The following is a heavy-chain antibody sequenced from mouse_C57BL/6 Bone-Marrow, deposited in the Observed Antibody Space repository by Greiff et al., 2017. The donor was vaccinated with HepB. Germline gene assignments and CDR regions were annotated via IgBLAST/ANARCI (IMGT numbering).Heavy chain of an antibody. CDR3: CSSGNFFDY. Sequence: QVQLQQSGPELVKPGASVKISCKASGYAFSSSWMNWVKQRPGKGLEWIGRIYPGDGDTNYNGKFKGKATLTADKSSSTAYMQLSSLTSEDSAVYFCCSSGNFFDYWGQGTTLTVSS. V-gene: IGHV1-82*01. CDR2: IYPGDGDT. D-gene: IGHD1-1*01. J-gene: IGHJ2*01. CDR1: GYAFSSSW.